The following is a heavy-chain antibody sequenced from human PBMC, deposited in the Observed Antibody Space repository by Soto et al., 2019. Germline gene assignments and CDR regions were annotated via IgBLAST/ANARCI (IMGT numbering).Heavy chain of an antibody. CDR3: ATLPIIAAALYYFDY. D-gene: IGHD6-13*01. J-gene: IGHJ4*02. CDR1: GYSFTSYW. CDR2: IYPGDSDT. Sequence: GESLKISCKGSGYSFTSYWIGWVRQMPGKGLEWMGIIYPGDSDTRYSPSFQGQVTISADKSISTAYLQWSSLKASDTAMYYCATLPIIAAALYYFDYWGQGTLVTVSS. V-gene: IGHV5-51*01.